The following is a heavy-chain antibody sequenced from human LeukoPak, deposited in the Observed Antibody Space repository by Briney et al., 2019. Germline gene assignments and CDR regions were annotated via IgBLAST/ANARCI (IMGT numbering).Heavy chain of an antibody. J-gene: IGHJ4*02. CDR2: ISAYNGNT. Sequence: ASVKVSCEASGYTFTSYGISWVRQAPGQGLEWMGWISAYNGNTNYAQKLQGRVTMTTDTSTSTAYMELRSLRSDDTAVYYCARDLAQYSSCWYGYDYWGQGTLVTVSS. CDR3: ARDLAQYSSCWYGYDY. D-gene: IGHD6-13*01. V-gene: IGHV1-18*01. CDR1: GYTFTSYG.